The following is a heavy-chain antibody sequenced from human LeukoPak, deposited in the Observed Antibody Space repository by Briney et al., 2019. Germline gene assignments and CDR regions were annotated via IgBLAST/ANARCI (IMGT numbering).Heavy chain of an antibody. CDR1: GGSISSGGYS. CDR3: ARHRGSRYYYDSSGYPYYFDY. CDR2: IYHSGST. Sequence: SETLSLTCAVSGGSISSGGYSWSWIRQPPGKGLEWIGYIYHSGSTYYNPSLKSRVTISVDRSKNQFSLKLSSVTAADTAVYYCARHRGSRYYYDSSGYPYYFDYWGQETLVTVSS. J-gene: IGHJ4*02. V-gene: IGHV4-30-2*01. D-gene: IGHD3-22*01.